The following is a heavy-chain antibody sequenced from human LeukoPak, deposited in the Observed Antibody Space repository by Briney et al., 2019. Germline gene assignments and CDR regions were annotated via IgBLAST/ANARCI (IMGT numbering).Heavy chain of an antibody. CDR3: ARHANKFWSGHYHSLYYFDY. CDR1: GGSISSSDYY. CDR2: IYYSGST. Sequence: SETLSLTCTVSGGSISSSDYYWGWIRQPPGKGLEWIGKIYYSGSTYYNPSLKSRVTISVDTSKNQFSLKLSSVTAADTAVYYCARHANKFWSGHYHSLYYFDYWGQGTLVTVSS. D-gene: IGHD3-3*01. J-gene: IGHJ4*02. V-gene: IGHV4-39*01.